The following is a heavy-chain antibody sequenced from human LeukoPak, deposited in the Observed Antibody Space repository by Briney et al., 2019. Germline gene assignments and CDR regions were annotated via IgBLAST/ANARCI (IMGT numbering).Heavy chain of an antibody. J-gene: IGHJ4*02. CDR1: GFTFSTYA. D-gene: IGHD2-21*02. CDR3: TKASPSDVVVTATADY. CDR2: ISGSGSTT. V-gene: IGHV3-23*01. Sequence: GGSLRLSCAASGFTFSTYAKSWVRQAPGKGLEWVSAISGSGSTTYYADSVKGRFTISRDNSKNTLYLQMNSLRVEDTAVYYCTKASPSDVVVTATADYWCQGTRVTVSS.